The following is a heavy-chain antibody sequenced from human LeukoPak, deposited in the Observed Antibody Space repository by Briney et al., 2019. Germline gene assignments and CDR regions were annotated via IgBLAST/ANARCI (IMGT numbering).Heavy chain of an antibody. D-gene: IGHD1-26*01. V-gene: IGHV4-39*07. CDR3: ARGTLQRGGSYSHYYYMDV. CDR2: IYYSGST. CDR1: GGSISSSSYY. Sequence: SETLSLTCTVSGGSISSSSYYWGWIRQPPGNGLEWIGSIYYSGSTYYNPSLKSRVTISVDTSKNQFSLKLSSVTAADTAVYYCARGTLQRGGSYSHYYYMDVWGKGTTVTVSS. J-gene: IGHJ6*03.